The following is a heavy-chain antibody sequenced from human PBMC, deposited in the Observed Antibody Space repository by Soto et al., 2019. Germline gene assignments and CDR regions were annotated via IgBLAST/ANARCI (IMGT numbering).Heavy chain of an antibody. CDR2: IGTAGDP. CDR1: GFTFSSYD. V-gene: IGHV3-13*05. J-gene: IGHJ6*02. CDR3: ARGGAYYYDSSGRYGMDV. D-gene: IGHD3-22*01. Sequence: GGSLRLSCAASGFTFSSYDMHWVRQATGKGLEWVSAIGTAGDPYYPGSVKGRFTISRENAKNSLYLQMNSLRAGDTAVYYCARGGAYYYDSSGRYGMDVWGQGTTVTV.